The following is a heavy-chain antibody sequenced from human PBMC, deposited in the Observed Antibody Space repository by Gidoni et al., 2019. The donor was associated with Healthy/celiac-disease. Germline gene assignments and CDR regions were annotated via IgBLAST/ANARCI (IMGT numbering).Heavy chain of an antibody. D-gene: IGHD1-26*01. CDR2: IYYSGST. CDR1: GGSISSGGYY. V-gene: IGHV4-31*03. J-gene: IGHJ4*02. Sequence: QVQLQESGPGLVKPSQTLSLTCTVSGGSISSGGYYWSWIRQHPGTGLEWIGYIYYSGSTYYNPSLKSRVTISVDTSKNQFSLKLSSVTAADTAVYYCARDRSGSWYFDYWGQGTLVTVSS. CDR3: ARDRSGSWYFDY.